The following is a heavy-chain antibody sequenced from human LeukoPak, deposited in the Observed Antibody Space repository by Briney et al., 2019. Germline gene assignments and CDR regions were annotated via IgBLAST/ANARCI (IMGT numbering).Heavy chain of an antibody. Sequence: PSETLSLTCTVAGGSISSYYWSWVRQPPGKGLEWIGYIYYSGSTNYNPSLKSRVTISVDTSKNQFSLKLSSVTAADTAVYYCARDFEIVGATGAFDIWGQGTMVTVSS. CDR2: IYYSGST. CDR3: ARDFEIVGATGAFDI. D-gene: IGHD1-26*01. J-gene: IGHJ3*02. V-gene: IGHV4-59*01. CDR1: GGSISSYY.